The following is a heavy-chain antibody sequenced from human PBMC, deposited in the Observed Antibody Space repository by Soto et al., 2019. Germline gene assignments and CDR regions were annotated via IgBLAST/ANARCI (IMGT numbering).Heavy chain of an antibody. V-gene: IGHV4-59*01. Sequence: SERLWRTCTVAAGCRSSYYGSWIRQPPGNGLEWIGYIYYSGSTNSNPSLKSRVTISVDTSKHQFSLKLSSVTAADTAVYYCARTRSFYVSWVYYYGMDVWGQGTTVT. J-gene: IGHJ6*02. CDR2: IYYSGST. CDR1: AGCRSSYY. CDR3: ARTRSFYVSWVYYYGMDV. D-gene: IGHD3-16*01.